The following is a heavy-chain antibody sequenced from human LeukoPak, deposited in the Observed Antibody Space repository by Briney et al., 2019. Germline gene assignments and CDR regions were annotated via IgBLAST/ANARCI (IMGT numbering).Heavy chain of an antibody. J-gene: IGHJ4*02. CDR1: GFTFSSYA. CDR2: ISGSGGST. V-gene: IGHV3-23*01. Sequence: PGGSLRLSCAASGFTFSSYAMSWVRQAPGKGLEWVSAISGSGGSTYYADSVKGRFTISRDNSKNTLYLQMNSLRAEDTAVYYCAKYPYYDFWSGPFFDYWGQGTLVTVSS. D-gene: IGHD3-3*01. CDR3: AKYPYYDFWSGPFFDY.